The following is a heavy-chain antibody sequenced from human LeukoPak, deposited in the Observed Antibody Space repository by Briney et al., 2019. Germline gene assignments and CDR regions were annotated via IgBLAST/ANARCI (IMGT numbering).Heavy chain of an antibody. D-gene: IGHD6-13*01. V-gene: IGHV3-48*03. J-gene: IGHJ4*02. Sequence: GGSLRLSCAASGFTFSSYEMNWVRQAPGKGLEWVSYISSSGSTIYYADSVKGRFTISRDNATNSLYLQMKRLRAEDTAVYYCARVHSSSWYYFDYWGQGTLVTVSS. CDR3: ARVHSSSWYYFDY. CDR1: GFTFSSYE. CDR2: ISSSGSTI.